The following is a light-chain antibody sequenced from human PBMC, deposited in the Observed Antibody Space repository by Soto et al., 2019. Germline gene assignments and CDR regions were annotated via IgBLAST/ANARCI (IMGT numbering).Light chain of an antibody. J-gene: IGLJ2*01. CDR3: AAWDDSLNGVV. V-gene: IGLV1-36*01. CDR1: SSNIGNNA. Sequence: QSVLTQSPSVSEAPRQRVTISCSGSSSNIGNNAVNWYQQLPGKAPKLLIYYDDQKPSGVSDRFSASKSGTSASLDISGLQSEDEADYYCAAWDDSLNGVVFGGGTKLTVL. CDR2: YDD.